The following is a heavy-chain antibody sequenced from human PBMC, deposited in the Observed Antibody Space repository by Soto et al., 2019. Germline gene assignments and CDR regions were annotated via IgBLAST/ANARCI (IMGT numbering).Heavy chain of an antibody. D-gene: IGHD4-17*01. V-gene: IGHV3-23*01. Sequence: EVQLLESGGGLVQPGGSLRLSCAASGFTFSSYAMSWVRQAPGKGLEWVSAISGSGGSTYYADSVKGRFTISRDNSKNTLYLQMNSLRAEDTAVYYCAKDYVNGDDYYYYYMDVWGKGTTVTVSS. CDR2: ISGSGGST. CDR1: GFTFSSYA. CDR3: AKDYVNGDDYYYYYMDV. J-gene: IGHJ6*03.